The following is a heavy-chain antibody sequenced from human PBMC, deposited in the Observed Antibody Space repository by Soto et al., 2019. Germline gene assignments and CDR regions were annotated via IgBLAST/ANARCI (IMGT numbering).Heavy chain of an antibody. V-gene: IGHV3-43*01. CDR2: ISWDGGST. J-gene: IGHJ6*02. D-gene: IGHD3-9*01. Sequence: PGGSLRLSCAASGFTLDDYTMHWVRQAPGKGLEWVSLISWDGGSTYYADSVKGRFTISRDNSKNSLYLQMNSLRTEDTALYYCAKDISDRYDILTGWRSMDVWGQGTTVTVSS. CDR3: AKDISDRYDILTGWRSMDV. CDR1: GFTLDDYT.